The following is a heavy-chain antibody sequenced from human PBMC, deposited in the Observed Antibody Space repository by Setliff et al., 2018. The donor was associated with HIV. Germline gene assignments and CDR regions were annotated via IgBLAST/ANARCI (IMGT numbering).Heavy chain of an antibody. CDR3: AKTVVLTPYVSYYYYMDV. D-gene: IGHD2-15*01. J-gene: IGHJ6*03. V-gene: IGHV4-34*10. CDR1: GGSFSGFY. Sequence: PSETLSLTCAVYGGSFSGFYWTWIRQPPGKGLEWIGEIKHGGSANYNPSLKSRLTMSVDKSKNQVSLKLTSVTAADTAVYYCAKTVVLTPYVSYYYYMDVWGKGTTVTVS. CDR2: IKHGGSA.